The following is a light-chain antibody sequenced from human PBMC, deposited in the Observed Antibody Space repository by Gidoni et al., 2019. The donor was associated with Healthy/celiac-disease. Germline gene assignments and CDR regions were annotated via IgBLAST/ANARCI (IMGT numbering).Light chain of an antibody. V-gene: IGKV4-1*01. J-gene: IGKJ1*01. CDR1: QSVLYSSNNKNY. CDR3: QQYYSTPLT. Sequence: LAVSLSERATINCKSSQSVLYSSNNKNYLAWYQQKPGQPPKLLIYWASTRESGVPDRFSGSGSGTDFTLTISSLQAEDVAVYYCQQYYSTPLTFGQGTKVEIK. CDR2: WAS.